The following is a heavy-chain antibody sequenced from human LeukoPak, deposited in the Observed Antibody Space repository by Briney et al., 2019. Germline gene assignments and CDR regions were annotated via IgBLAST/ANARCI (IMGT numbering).Heavy chain of an antibody. CDR3: AKVGDTARYYYYGMDV. D-gene: IGHD5-18*01. J-gene: IGHJ6*02. V-gene: IGHV3-30*18. CDR1: GFTFSSYG. Sequence: GGSLRLSCAASGFTFSSYGMHWVRQAPGKGLEWVAVISYDGSNKYYADSVKGRFTISRDNSKNTLYLQMNSLRAEDTAVYHCAKVGDTARYYYYGMDVWGQGTTVTVSS. CDR2: ISYDGSNK.